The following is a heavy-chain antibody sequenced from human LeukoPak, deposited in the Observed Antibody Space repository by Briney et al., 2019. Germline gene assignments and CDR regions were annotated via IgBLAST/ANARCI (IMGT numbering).Heavy chain of an antibody. CDR3: ARLYCSGTSCYPLDY. CDR1: GYTFTSYG. Sequence: ASVKVSCKASGYTFTSYGISWVRQAPGQGLEWMGWISAYNGNTNYAQKLQGRVTMTTDTSTSTAYMELRSLRSDDTAVYYCARLYCSGTSCYPLDYWGQGTLVTVSS. J-gene: IGHJ4*02. CDR2: ISAYNGNT. D-gene: IGHD2-2*01. V-gene: IGHV1-18*01.